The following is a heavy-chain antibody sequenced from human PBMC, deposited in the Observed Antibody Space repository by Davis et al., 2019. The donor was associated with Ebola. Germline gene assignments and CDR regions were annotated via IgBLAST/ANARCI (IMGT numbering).Heavy chain of an antibody. Sequence: ASVTVSCKASGYTFTGYYMHWVRQAPGQGLEWMGWINPNSGGTNYAQKFQGRVTMTRNTSISTAYMELSSLRSEDTAVYYCARDIYPLLDIVVVPAATGFDYWGQGTLVTVSS. CDR1: GYTFTGYY. J-gene: IGHJ4*02. CDR2: INPNSGGT. D-gene: IGHD2-2*03. CDR3: ARDIYPLLDIVVVPAATGFDY. V-gene: IGHV1-2*02.